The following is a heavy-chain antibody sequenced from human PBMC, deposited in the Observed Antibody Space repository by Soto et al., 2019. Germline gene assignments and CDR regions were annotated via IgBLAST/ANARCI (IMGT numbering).Heavy chain of an antibody. CDR1: GFTFSSFN. V-gene: IGHV3-30-3*01. CDR2: ISYDGSNK. CDR3: ARTTTVAGTPEFDS. D-gene: IGHD6-19*01. J-gene: IGHJ4*02. Sequence: QVQLLESGGGVVQPGRSLRVSCAASGFTFSSFNMHWVRQAPGKGLEWVALISYDGSNKYVDSVKGRFTISRDNSKNTLYQQMNSLRAEDTAVYYCARTTTVAGTPEFDSWGQGTLVTVSS.